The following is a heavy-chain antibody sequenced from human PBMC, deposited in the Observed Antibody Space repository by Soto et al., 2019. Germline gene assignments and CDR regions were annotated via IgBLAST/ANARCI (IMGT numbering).Heavy chain of an antibody. CDR2: IFSNDEK. Sequence: QVTLKESGPVLVKPTETLTLTCTVSGFSLSNARMGVSWIRQPPGKALEGLAHIFSNDEKSYSTSLKSRLTTSKDTSKSQLVLTMTNMDPVDTATYYCARIRSFHYYDSKNNWFAPWGQGTLVTVSS. CDR3: ARIRSFHYYDSKNNWFAP. CDR1: GFSLSNARMG. V-gene: IGHV2-26*01. D-gene: IGHD3-22*01. J-gene: IGHJ5*02.